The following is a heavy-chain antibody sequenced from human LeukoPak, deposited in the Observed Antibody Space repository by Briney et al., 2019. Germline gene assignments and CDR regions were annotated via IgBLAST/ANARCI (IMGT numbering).Heavy chain of an antibody. Sequence: SETLSLTCTVSGGSISSYYWSWIRQPPGKGLGWIGYIYYSGSTNYNPSLKSRVTISVDTSKNQFSLKLSSVTAADTAVYYCASRDGYNNPGDNGKAFDYWGQGTLVTVSS. J-gene: IGHJ4*02. CDR3: ASRDGYNNPGDNGKAFDY. CDR1: GGSISSYY. D-gene: IGHD5-24*01. V-gene: IGHV4-59*01. CDR2: IYYSGST.